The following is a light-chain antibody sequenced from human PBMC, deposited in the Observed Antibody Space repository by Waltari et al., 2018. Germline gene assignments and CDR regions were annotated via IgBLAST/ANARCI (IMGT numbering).Light chain of an antibody. J-gene: IGLJ1*01. Sequence: SYDLTQPPSVSVSPGQTATITCFGDTLGDKYTSCYQQKPGQSPVLVIQEDNKRPPGIPERFSGSNAGNTATLTISGTQSMDEADYYCQAWDTFIFVFGLGTKVTVL. CDR3: QAWDTFIFV. V-gene: IGLV3-1*01. CDR2: EDN. CDR1: TLGDKY.